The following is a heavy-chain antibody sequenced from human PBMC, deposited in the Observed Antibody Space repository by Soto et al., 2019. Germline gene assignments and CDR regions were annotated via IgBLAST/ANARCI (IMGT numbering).Heavy chain of an antibody. V-gene: IGHV3-33*01. Sequence: PGGSLRLSCAASGFTFSSYGMHWVRQAPGKGLEWVAVIWYDGSNKYYADSVKGRFTISRDNSKNTLYLQMNSLRAEDTAVYYCARSYPLNPGDDFWTYFDYWGQGTLVTVSS. CDR1: GFTFSSYG. CDR3: ARSYPLNPGDDFWTYFDY. D-gene: IGHD3-3*01. CDR2: IWYDGSNK. J-gene: IGHJ4*02.